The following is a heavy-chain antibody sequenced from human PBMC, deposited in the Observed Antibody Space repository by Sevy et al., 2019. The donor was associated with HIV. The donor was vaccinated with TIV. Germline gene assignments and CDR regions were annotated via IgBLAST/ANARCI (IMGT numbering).Heavy chain of an antibody. CDR2: ISGSGGST. J-gene: IGHJ6*02. D-gene: IGHD3-3*01. CDR3: AKAEFWSAYYTGYYYGMDV. CDR1: GFTFSSYA. V-gene: IGHV3-23*01. Sequence: GGSLRLSCAASGFTFSSYAMSWVRQAPGKGLEWVSAISGSGGSTNYADSVKGRFTISRDNSKNTLYLQMNSLRAEDTAVYYCAKAEFWSAYYTGYYYGMDVWGQGTTVTVSS.